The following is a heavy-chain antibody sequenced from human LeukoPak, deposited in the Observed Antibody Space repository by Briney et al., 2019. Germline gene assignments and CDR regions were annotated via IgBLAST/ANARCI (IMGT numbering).Heavy chain of an antibody. CDR3: ARSVTEMTTVTTFDY. Sequence: SETLSLTCAVYGGSFSGYYWSWIRQPPGKGLEWIGEINHSGSTNYNPSLKSRVTISVDTSKNQFSLKLSSVTAADTAVYYCARSVTEMTTVTTFDYWGQGTLVTVSS. CDR2: INHSGST. D-gene: IGHD4-17*01. J-gene: IGHJ4*02. CDR1: GGSFSGYY. V-gene: IGHV4-34*01.